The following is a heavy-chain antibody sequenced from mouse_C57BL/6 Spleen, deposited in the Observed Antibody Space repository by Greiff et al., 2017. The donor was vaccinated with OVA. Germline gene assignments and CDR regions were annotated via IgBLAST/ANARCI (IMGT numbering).Heavy chain of an antibody. CDR1: GFTFSNHW. J-gene: IGHJ3*01. D-gene: IGHD2-4*01. CDR3: TVYEYDVFAY. Sequence: DVMLVESGGGLVQPGVSMKLSCVASGFTFSNHWMNWVRQSPEKGLEWVAQIRLKYDNNATHHAESVKGRFTISRDDSKSSVYLQMNTLRAEDNGIYYCTVYEYDVFAYWGQGTLVTVSA. CDR2: IRLKYDNNAT. V-gene: IGHV6-3*01.